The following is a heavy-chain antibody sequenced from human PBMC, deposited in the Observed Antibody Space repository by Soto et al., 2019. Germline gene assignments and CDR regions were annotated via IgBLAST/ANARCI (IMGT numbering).Heavy chain of an antibody. Sequence: PSETLSLTCAGYGGSFSGYYWSWIRQPPGKGLEWIGEINHSGSTNYNPSLKSRVTMSVDTSKNQFSLKLSSVTAADTAVYYCARGSSSWVYYYYGMDVWGQGTTVTVSS. J-gene: IGHJ6*02. CDR3: ARGSSSWVYYYYGMDV. CDR2: INHSGST. CDR1: GGSFSGYY. V-gene: IGHV4-34*01. D-gene: IGHD6-6*01.